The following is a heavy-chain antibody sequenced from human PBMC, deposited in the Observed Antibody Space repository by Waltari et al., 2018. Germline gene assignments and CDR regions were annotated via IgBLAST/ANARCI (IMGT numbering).Heavy chain of an antibody. CDR1: GGSFSGYY. CDR2: INHSGST. Sequence: QVQLQQWGAGLLKPSETLSLTCAVYGGSFSGYYWSWIRQPPGKGLEWIGEINHSGSTNYNPSLKSRVTISVDTSKNQFSLKLSSVTAADTAVYYCARGLKSGFRPKGPWGQGTLVTVSS. CDR3: ARGLKSGFRPKGP. D-gene: IGHD3-10*01. J-gene: IGHJ5*02. V-gene: IGHV4-34*01.